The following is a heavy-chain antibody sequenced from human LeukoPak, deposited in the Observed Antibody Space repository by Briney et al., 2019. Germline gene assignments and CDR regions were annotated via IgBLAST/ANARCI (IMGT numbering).Heavy chain of an antibody. CDR1: GYTLTELS. Sequence: ASVKVSCKVSGYTLTELSMHWVRQAPGKGLGWMGGFDPEDGETIYAQKFQGRVTMTEDTSTDTAYMELSSLRSEDTAVYYCATRLRAKYYYDSSVGFDPWGQGTLVTVSS. J-gene: IGHJ5*02. CDR2: FDPEDGET. CDR3: ATRLRAKYYYDSSVGFDP. D-gene: IGHD3-22*01. V-gene: IGHV1-24*01.